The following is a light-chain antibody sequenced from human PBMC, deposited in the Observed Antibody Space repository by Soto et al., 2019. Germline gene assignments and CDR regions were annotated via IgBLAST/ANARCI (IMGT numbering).Light chain of an antibody. CDR3: QQYNSYSWT. CDR1: QSISSW. J-gene: IGKJ1*01. V-gene: IGKV1-5*01. Sequence: DIQMTQSPSTLSASVGDRVTITCRASQSISSWLAWYQQKPGKAPKLLIYDASSLESGVPSRFSGSGSGTEFTLTISSPQPDDFATYYCQQYNSYSWTFGQGNKVDIK. CDR2: DAS.